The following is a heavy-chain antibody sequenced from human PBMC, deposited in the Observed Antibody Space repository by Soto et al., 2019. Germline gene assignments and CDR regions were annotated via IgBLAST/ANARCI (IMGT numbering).Heavy chain of an antibody. V-gene: IGHV4-31*03. CDR2: IYYSGST. D-gene: IGHD3-3*01. CDR3: AGGGVVVNWFDP. CDR1: GGSISIGGYY. Sequence: SETLSLTCTVSGGSISIGGYYWSWIRQHPGKGLEWIGYIYYSGSTYYNPSLKSRVTISVDTSKNQFSLKLSSVTAADTAVYYCAGGGVVVNWFDPWGQGTLVTVSS. J-gene: IGHJ5*02.